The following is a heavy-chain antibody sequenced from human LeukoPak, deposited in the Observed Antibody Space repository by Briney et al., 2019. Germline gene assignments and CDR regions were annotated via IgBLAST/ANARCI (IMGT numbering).Heavy chain of an antibody. Sequence: GASVKVSCKASGYNFLDYGFSWVRQAPGQGLEWMGWIIAYTSATDFAQKFQGRLSMTTDASTSTAYMELRSLTSDDTAIYYCARDPRSVIAPAAADCWGQGTLVTVSS. CDR3: ARDPRSVIAPAAADC. CDR1: GYNFLDYG. D-gene: IGHD2-2*01. J-gene: IGHJ4*02. V-gene: IGHV1-18*01. CDR2: IIAYTSAT.